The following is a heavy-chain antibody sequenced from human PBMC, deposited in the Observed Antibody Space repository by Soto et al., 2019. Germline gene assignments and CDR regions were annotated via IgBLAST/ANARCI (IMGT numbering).Heavy chain of an antibody. CDR2: ISTSGSTI. Sequence: LRLSCAASGFSFNTYEMNWVRQAPGKGLEWVSYISTSGSTIYYADSVKGRFTISRDNGKNSLYLQMNSLRAEDTAVYYCAYGGSCDYWGQGTQVTVSS. J-gene: IGHJ4*02. D-gene: IGHD1-26*01. V-gene: IGHV3-48*03. CDR3: AYGGSCDY. CDR1: GFSFNTYE.